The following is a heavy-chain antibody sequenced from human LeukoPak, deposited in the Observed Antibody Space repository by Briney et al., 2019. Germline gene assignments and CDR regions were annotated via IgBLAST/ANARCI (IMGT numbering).Heavy chain of an antibody. CDR2: IYSGGST. V-gene: IGHV3-66*01. D-gene: IGHD5-12*01. CDR1: GFTVSSNY. CDR3: ARDRVATMGVFDY. Sequence: GGSLRLSCAASGFTVSSNYMSWVRQAPGKGLEWVSVIYSGGSTYYADSVKGRFTISRDNSKNTLYLQMNSLRAEDTAVYYCARDRVATMGVFDYWGQGTLVTVSS. J-gene: IGHJ4*02.